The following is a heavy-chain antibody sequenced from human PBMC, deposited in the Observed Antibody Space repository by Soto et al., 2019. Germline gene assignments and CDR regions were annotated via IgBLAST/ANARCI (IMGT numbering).Heavy chain of an antibody. V-gene: IGHV4-30-4*01. J-gene: IGHJ3*02. Sequence: LSLTFTVSGGSISSGDYYWSWIRQPPGKCLEWIGYIYYSGSTYYNPSLKSRVTISVDTSKNQFSLKLSSVTAADTAVYYCARFPPQPTVTSTWGAFDIWGQGTMVTVSS. CDR2: IYYSGST. D-gene: IGHD4-17*01. CDR3: ARFPPQPTVTSTWGAFDI. CDR1: GGSISSGDYY.